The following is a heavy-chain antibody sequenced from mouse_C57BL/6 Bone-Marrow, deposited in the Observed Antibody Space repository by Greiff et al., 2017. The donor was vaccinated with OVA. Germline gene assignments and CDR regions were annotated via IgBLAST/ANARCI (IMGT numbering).Heavy chain of an antibody. CDR1: GFTFSSYG. J-gene: IGHJ4*01. CDR2: ISSGGSYT. D-gene: IGHD2-3*01. V-gene: IGHV5-6*01. CDR3: ARRWLLRAMGY. Sequence: EVQLVESGGDLVKPGGSLKLSCAASGFTFSSYGMSWVRQTPDKRLEWVATISSGGSYTYYPDSVKGRFTISRDNAKNTLYLQMSSLKSEDTAMYYCARRWLLRAMGYWGQGTSVTVSS.